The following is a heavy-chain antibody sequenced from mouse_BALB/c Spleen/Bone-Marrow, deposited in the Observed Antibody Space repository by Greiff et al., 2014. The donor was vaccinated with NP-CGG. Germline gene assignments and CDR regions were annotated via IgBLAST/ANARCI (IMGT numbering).Heavy chain of an antibody. CDR1: GYSFTGYT. J-gene: IGHJ3*01. Sequence: VQLQQSGPELVKPGASMKISCKAPGYSFTGYTMNWVKQSHGKNLEWIGLINPYNGGTSYNQKFKGKATLTVDKSSSTAYMELLSLTSEDSAVYYCARGISTMITAWFAYWGQGTLVTVSA. V-gene: IGHV1-18*01. CDR3: ARGISTMITAWFAY. D-gene: IGHD2-4*01. CDR2: INPYNGGT.